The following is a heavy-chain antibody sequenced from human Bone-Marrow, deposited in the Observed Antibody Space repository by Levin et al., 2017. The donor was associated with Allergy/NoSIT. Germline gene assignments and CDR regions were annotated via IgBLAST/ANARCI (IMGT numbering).Heavy chain of an antibody. V-gene: IGHV1-2*02. D-gene: IGHD6-19*01. CDR2: INPNSGGT. Sequence: GESLKISCKASGYTFTGYYMHWVRQAPGQGLEWMGWINPNSGGTNYAQKFQGRVTMTRDTSISTAYMELSRLRSDDTAVYYCARDGAVAGTGVVFDYWGQGTLVTVSS. CDR1: GYTFTGYY. CDR3: ARDGAVAGTGVVFDY. J-gene: IGHJ4*02.